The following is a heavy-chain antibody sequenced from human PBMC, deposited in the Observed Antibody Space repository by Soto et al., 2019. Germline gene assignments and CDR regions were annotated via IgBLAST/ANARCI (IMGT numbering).Heavy chain of an antibody. V-gene: IGHV3-13*01. D-gene: IGHD6-19*01. CDR1: GFTFSSYD. Sequence: GGSLRLSCAASGFTFSSYDMHWVRQATGKGLEWVSAIGTAGDTYYPGSVKGRFTISRENAKNSLYLQMNSLRAEDTAVYYCARSPRPTYSSGWYYFDYWGQGTLVTVSS. CDR2: IGTAGDT. CDR3: ARSPRPTYSSGWYYFDY. J-gene: IGHJ4*02.